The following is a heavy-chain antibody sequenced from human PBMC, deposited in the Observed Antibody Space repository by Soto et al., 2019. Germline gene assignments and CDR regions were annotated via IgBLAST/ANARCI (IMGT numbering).Heavy chain of an antibody. D-gene: IGHD4-4*01. Sequence: EVQLVESGGGLVQPGGSLRLSCAASGFTFSRYSMNWVRQTPGKGREWISYISSSSGTIYYADSVKGRFTISRDNAENSLYLQMNTLRAEDTAVYYCAREVQDDSGFFLDSWGQGTLVTVSS. CDR2: ISSSSGTI. V-gene: IGHV3-48*01. CDR3: AREVQDDSGFFLDS. CDR1: GFTFSRYS. J-gene: IGHJ4*02.